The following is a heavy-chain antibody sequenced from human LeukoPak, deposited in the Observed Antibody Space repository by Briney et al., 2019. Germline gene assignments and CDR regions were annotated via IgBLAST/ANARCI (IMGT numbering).Heavy chain of an antibody. Sequence: PSQTLSLTCTVSGGSINTYYWSWIRQPPGKGLEWIGYIYYSGSTNYNPSLKSRVTISVDRSKNQFSLKLSSVTAADTAVYYCARDPVPSGGYWGQGTLVTVSS. J-gene: IGHJ4*02. V-gene: IGHV4-59*12. CDR2: IYYSGST. CDR3: ARDPVPSGGY. D-gene: IGHD2-15*01. CDR1: GGSINTYY.